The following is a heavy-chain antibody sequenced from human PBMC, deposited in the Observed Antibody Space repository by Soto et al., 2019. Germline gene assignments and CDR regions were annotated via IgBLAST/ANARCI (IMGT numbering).Heavy chain of an antibody. CDR1: GFIFSSYA. CDR2: ISNTGDNT. J-gene: IGHJ4*02. CDR3: ATVLTAGGTNY. Sequence: GGSLRLSCAASGFIFSSYAMTWVRQAPGKGLEWVSSISNTGDNTYYADSVKGRFTVSRDNSKNTVYLQMHSLRAEDTATYFCATVLTAGGTNYWGQGTLVTVSS. V-gene: IGHV3-23*01. D-gene: IGHD2-15*01.